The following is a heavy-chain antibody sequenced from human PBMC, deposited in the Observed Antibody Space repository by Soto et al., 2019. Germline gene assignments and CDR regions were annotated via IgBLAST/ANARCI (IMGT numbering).Heavy chain of an antibody. CDR3: ARDLPRPRSLPGIDYYYYYGMDV. V-gene: IGHV1-69*13. J-gene: IGHJ6*02. CDR1: GGTFSSYA. Sequence: GASVKVSCKASGGTFSSYAISWVRQAPGQGLEWMGGIIPIFGTANYAQKFQGRVTITADESTSTAYMELSSLRSEDTAVYYCARDLPRPRSLPGIDYYYYYGMDVWGQGTTVTVSS. CDR2: IIPIFGTA.